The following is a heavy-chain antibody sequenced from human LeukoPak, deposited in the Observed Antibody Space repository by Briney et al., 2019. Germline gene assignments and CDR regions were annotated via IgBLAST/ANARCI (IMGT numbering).Heavy chain of an antibody. Sequence: SETLSLTCAVSGGSISSSNWWSWVRQPPGKGLEWIGEIYHSGSTNYNPSLKSRVTISVDKSKNQFSLKLSSVTAADTAVYYCARVFSSGWYGGYFDYWGQGTLVTVSS. CDR3: ARVFSSGWYGGYFDY. V-gene: IGHV4-4*02. CDR1: GGSISSSNW. D-gene: IGHD6-19*01. CDR2: IYHSGST. J-gene: IGHJ4*02.